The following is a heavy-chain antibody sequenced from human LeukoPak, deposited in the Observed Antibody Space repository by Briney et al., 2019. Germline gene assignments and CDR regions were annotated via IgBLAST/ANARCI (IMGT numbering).Heavy chain of an antibody. CDR1: GGTFSSYA. Sequence: SVKVSCKASGGTFSSYAISWVRQAPGQGLEWMGRIIPIFGTANYAQKFQGRVTITADESTSTAYMELSSLRSEDTAVYYCAIDIVVVVAATGFDYWGQGTLVTVSS. J-gene: IGHJ4*02. CDR2: IIPIFGTA. D-gene: IGHD2-15*01. CDR3: AIDIVVVVAATGFDY. V-gene: IGHV1-69*01.